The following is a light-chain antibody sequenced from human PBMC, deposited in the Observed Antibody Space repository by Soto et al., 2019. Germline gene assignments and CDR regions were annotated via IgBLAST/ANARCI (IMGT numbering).Light chain of an antibody. V-gene: IGKV3-20*01. J-gene: IGKJ1*01. CDR1: EGVSSGY. Sequence: EVVLTQSPGTLPLSPGERATLSCRASEGVSSGYLAWYQQKPGQAPRLLIYGASRRATGIPDRFSGSGSGTDFTLPISRLDPEDFAVYHCQQYGRTPLTFGQGTKVEIK. CDR2: GAS. CDR3: QQYGRTPLT.